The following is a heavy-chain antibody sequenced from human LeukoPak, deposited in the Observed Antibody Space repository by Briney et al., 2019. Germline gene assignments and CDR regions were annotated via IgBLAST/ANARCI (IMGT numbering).Heavy chain of an antibody. J-gene: IGHJ4*02. Sequence: ASVKVFCEVSGYTLTELSMHWVRQAPGKGHEWMGGFDPEDGETIYAQKFQGRVTMTEDTSTDTAYMELSSLRSEDTAVYYCATRGKYYYGSGSYYNGFDYWGQGTLVTVSS. CDR2: FDPEDGET. D-gene: IGHD3-10*01. CDR1: GYTLTELS. V-gene: IGHV1-24*01. CDR3: ATRGKYYYGSGSYYNGFDY.